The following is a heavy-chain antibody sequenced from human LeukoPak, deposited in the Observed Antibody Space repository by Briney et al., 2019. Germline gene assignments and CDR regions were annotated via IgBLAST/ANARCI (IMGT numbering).Heavy chain of an antibody. Sequence: TPSETLSLTCTVSGGSISSYYWSWIRQPPGKGLEWIGYIYYSGSTNYNPSPKSRVTISVDTSKNQFSLKLSSVTAADTAVYYCARGGVPAAFSYYYYGMDVWGQGTTVTVSS. J-gene: IGHJ6*02. CDR3: ARGGVPAAFSYYYYGMDV. D-gene: IGHD2-2*01. CDR2: IYYSGST. CDR1: GGSISSYY. V-gene: IGHV4-59*08.